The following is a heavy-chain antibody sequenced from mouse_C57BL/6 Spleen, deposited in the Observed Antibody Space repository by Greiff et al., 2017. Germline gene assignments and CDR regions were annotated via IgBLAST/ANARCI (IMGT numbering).Heavy chain of an antibody. D-gene: IGHD3-2*01. CDR2: INPGSGGT. Sequence: VQLQQSGAELVRPGTSVKVSCKASGYAFTNYLIEWVKQRPGQGLEWIGVINPGSGGTNYNEKFKGKATLTADKSSSTAYMQLSSLTSEDSAVYFCARGQTHWYFDVWGTGTTVTVSS. CDR1: GYAFTNYL. CDR3: ARGQTHWYFDV. V-gene: IGHV1-54*01. J-gene: IGHJ1*03.